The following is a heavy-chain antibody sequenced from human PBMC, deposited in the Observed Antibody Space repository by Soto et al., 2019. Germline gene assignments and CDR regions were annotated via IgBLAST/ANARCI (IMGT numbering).Heavy chain of an antibody. CDR3: ARGRAPGYCSSTSCYFGCFDP. CDR2: IKHSGST. D-gene: IGHD2-2*01. Sequence: QVQLQQWGAGLLKPSETLSLTCAVYGGSFSGYYWSWIRQPPGKGLEWIGEIKHSGSTNYNPSLKRRVTISVDTAKNQFSLKLSSVTAADTAVYYCARGRAPGYCSSTSCYFGCFDPWGQGTMVTVSS. CDR1: GGSFSGYY. J-gene: IGHJ5*02. V-gene: IGHV4-34*01.